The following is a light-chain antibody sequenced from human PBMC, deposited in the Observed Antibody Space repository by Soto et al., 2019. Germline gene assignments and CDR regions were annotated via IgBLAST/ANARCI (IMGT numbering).Light chain of an antibody. V-gene: IGKV1-39*01. CDR3: QERFTTGT. CDR2: AAS. CDR1: QSVGNF. J-gene: IGKJ1*01. Sequence: DIQMTQSPSSLSASVGDRVNITCRASQSVGNFLNWYQQKPCLPPQYLIYAASNLQSGVPSRFSGSGSGTDFTLTIRNMPPEDVATYYFQERFTTGTFGQGTKV.